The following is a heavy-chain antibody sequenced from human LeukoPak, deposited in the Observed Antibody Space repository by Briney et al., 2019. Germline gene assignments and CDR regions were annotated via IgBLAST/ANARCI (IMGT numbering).Heavy chain of an antibody. Sequence: SVKVSCKASGGTFSSYAISWVRQAPGQGLEWMGGIIPIFGTANYAQKFQGRVTITAGESTNTAYMELSSLRSEDTAVYYCARGQGDGYANDYWGQGTLVTVSS. CDR2: IIPIFGTA. D-gene: IGHD5-24*01. J-gene: IGHJ4*02. CDR3: ARGQGDGYANDY. CDR1: GGTFSSYA. V-gene: IGHV1-69*01.